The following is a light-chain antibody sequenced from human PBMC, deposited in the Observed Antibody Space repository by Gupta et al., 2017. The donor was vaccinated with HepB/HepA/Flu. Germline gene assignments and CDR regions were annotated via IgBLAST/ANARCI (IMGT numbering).Light chain of an antibody. CDR2: LGS. J-gene: IGKJ3*01. CDR1: QSLLHTNGYNY. Sequence: DIVMTQSPLSLPVTPGEPASISCRSSQSLLHTNGYNYLDWYLQKPGQSPQLLIYLGSNRASGVPDRFSGSGSGTDFTLKISRGEAEDVGVYYCRQPLQTPIFTFGPGTRVDIK. CDR3: RQPLQTPIFT. V-gene: IGKV2-28*01.